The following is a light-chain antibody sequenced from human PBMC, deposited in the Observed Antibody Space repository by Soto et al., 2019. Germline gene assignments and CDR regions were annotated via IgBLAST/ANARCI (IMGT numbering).Light chain of an antibody. Sequence: EIVLTQSPGTLSLSPGERATLSCRASQSVSSNYLAWYQRKPGQAPRLLIYGASSRAIDIPNRFSGSGSGTDFTLTITRLEPEDFAVYYCQQYGSSPPTFGQGTKV. CDR3: QQYGSSPPT. CDR1: QSVSSNY. V-gene: IGKV3-20*01. CDR2: GAS. J-gene: IGKJ1*01.